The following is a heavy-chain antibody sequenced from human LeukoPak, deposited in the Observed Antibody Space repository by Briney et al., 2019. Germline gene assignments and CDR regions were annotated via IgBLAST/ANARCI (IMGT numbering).Heavy chain of an antibody. CDR3: ARLYVLRYFDWSADAFDI. Sequence: PGGSLRLSCAASGFTFSTSGMNRVRQAPGKGLEWVSAISSSNSYMYYADSVKGRFSISRDNAKRSLYLQMNSLRAEDTAVYYCARLYVLRYFDWSADAFDIWGQGTMVTVSS. CDR1: GFTFSTSG. V-gene: IGHV3-21*01. CDR2: ISSSNSYM. J-gene: IGHJ3*02. D-gene: IGHD3-9*01.